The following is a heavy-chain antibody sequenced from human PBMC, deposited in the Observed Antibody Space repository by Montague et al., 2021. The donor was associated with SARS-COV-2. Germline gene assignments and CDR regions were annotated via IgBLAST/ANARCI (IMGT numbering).Heavy chain of an antibody. Sequence: RLSWSASGFTFSSYAMHWVRQAPGKGLEWVAVISYDGSNKYYVDSVKGRFTISRDNSKNTLYLQMNSLRAEDTAVYYCARDWDGYDLDYGMDVWGQGTTVTVSS. CDR3: ARDWDGYDLDYGMDV. CDR1: GFTFSSYA. J-gene: IGHJ6*02. D-gene: IGHD5-12*01. CDR2: ISYDGSNK. V-gene: IGHV3-30*04.